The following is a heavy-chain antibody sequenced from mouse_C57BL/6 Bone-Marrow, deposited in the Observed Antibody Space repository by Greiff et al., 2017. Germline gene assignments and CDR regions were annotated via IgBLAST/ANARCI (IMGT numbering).Heavy chain of an antibody. CDR3: ARDGSSYPYWYFDV. CDR2: IDPSDSET. Sequence: QVQLQQPGAELVRPGSSVKLSCKASGYTFTSYWMHWVKQRPIQGLEWIGNIDPSDSETHYNQKFKDKATLTVDKSSSTAYMQLSSLTSEDSAVYYCARDGSSYPYWYFDVWGTGTTVTGSS. D-gene: IGHD1-1*01. V-gene: IGHV1-52*01. CDR1: GYTFTSYW. J-gene: IGHJ1*03.